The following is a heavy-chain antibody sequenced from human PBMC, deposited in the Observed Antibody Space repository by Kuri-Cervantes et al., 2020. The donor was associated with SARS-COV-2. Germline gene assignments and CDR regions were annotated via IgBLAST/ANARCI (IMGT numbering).Heavy chain of an antibody. Sequence: GSLRLSCAVYGGSFSGYYWSWIRQPPGKGLEWIGEINHSGSTNYNPSLKSRVTISVDRSKNQFSLTLRSVTAADTAVYYCARGRSPGYWGQGTLVTVSS. CDR3: ARGRSPGY. V-gene: IGHV4-34*01. J-gene: IGHJ4*02. CDR2: INHSGST. CDR1: GGSFSGYY.